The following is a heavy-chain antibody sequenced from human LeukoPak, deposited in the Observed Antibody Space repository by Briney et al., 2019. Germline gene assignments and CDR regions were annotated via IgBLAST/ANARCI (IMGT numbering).Heavy chain of an antibody. J-gene: IGHJ6*03. CDR2: INPSGGST. CDR1: GYTFTSYY. D-gene: IGHD3-16*01. Sequence: ASVKVSCKASGYTFTSYYMHWVRQAPGQGLEWMGIINPSGGSTTYAQKFQGRVTMTRDTSTTTVYMELSSLRSEDTAVYYCARDTQGGYYYMDVWGKGTTVTVS. V-gene: IGHV1-46*01. CDR3: ARDTQGGYYYMDV.